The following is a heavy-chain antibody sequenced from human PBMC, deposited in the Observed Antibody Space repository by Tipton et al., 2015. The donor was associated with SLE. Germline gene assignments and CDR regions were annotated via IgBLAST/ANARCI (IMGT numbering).Heavy chain of an antibody. V-gene: IGHV4-4*02. CDR2: IHHSGST. J-gene: IGHJ4*02. Sequence: TLSLTCAVSGGSIRSSNWRSWVRQPPGKGLEWIGEIHHSGSTNSNPSLKSRVTISVDKSKNQFSLRLTSMTPADTALSYCARARRTTSSHFDYWGQGTLVTVSS. D-gene: IGHD1-14*01. CDR1: GGSIRSSNW. CDR3: ARARRTTSSHFDY.